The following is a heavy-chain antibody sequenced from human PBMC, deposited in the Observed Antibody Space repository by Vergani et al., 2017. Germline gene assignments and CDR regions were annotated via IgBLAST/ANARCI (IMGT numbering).Heavy chain of an antibody. D-gene: IGHD2-2*02. J-gene: IGHJ6*03. Sequence: QVQLVQSGAEVKKPGASVKVSCKASGYTFTGYYMHWVRQAPGQGLEWMGWINPNSGGTNYAQKFQGRVTMTRDTSISTAYMELSRLRSDDTAVYYCAREVVPAAIVGYYYYYMDVWGKGTTVTVSS. V-gene: IGHV1-2*02. CDR1: GYTFTGYY. CDR2: INPNSGGT. CDR3: AREVVPAAIVGYYYYYMDV.